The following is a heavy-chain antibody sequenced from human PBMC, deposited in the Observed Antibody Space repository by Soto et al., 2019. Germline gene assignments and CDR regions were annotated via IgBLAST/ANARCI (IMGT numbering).Heavy chain of an antibody. CDR2: INPNSGGT. CDR3: ARGEGIFGVVRPYYYGMDV. V-gene: IGHV1-2*04. CDR1: GYTFTGYY. D-gene: IGHD3-3*01. Sequence: ASVKVSCKASGYTFTGYYMHWVRQAPGQGLEWMGWINPNSGGTNYAQKFQGWVTMTRDTSISTAYMELSRLRSDDTAVYYCARGEGIFGVVRPYYYGMDVWGQGTTVTVSS. J-gene: IGHJ6*02.